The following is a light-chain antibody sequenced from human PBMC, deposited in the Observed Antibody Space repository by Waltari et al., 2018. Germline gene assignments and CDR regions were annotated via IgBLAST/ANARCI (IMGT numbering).Light chain of an antibody. CDR2: GNS. J-gene: IGLJ2*01. Sequence: QSVLTQPPSVSGAPGQRVTISCTGSSSHIGADNAVHVYQHLPGTAPKPPIYGNSDRPSGVPDRFSGSKSGTSASLAITGLQAEDEADYYCQSFDSSLSGGVVFGGGTKLTVL. CDR1: SSHIGADNA. CDR3: QSFDSSLSGGVV. V-gene: IGLV1-40*01.